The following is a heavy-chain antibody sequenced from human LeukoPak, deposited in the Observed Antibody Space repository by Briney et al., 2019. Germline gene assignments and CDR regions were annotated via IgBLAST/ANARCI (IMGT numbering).Heavy chain of an antibody. CDR1: GGSISTYY. D-gene: IGHD6-6*01. J-gene: IGHJ4*02. CDR3: AREGSMTARPFVSIDY. CDR2: ILTSGNT. V-gene: IGHV4-4*07. Sequence: SETLSLTCTVSGGSISTYYWSWIRQPAGKGLEWIGRILTSGNTDYNPSLKSRVTMSVDTSKNQFSLKLSSVTAADTAVYYCAREGSMTARPFVSIDYWGQGTLVTISS.